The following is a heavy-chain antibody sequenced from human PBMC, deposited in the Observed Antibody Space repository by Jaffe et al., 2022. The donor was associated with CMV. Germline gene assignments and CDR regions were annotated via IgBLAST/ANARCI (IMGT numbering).Heavy chain of an antibody. CDR2: INPNSGGT. J-gene: IGHJ6*02. CDR1: GYTFTGYY. D-gene: IGHD3-9*01. Sequence: QVQLVQSGAEVKKPGASVKVSCKASGYTFTGYYMHWVRQAPGQGLEWMGWINPNSGGTNYAQKFQGRVTMTRDTSISTAYMELSRLRSDDTAVYYCARCRDILTGYPFYYYYGMDVWGQGTTVTVSS. CDR3: ARCRDILTGYPFYYYYGMDV. V-gene: IGHV1-2*02.